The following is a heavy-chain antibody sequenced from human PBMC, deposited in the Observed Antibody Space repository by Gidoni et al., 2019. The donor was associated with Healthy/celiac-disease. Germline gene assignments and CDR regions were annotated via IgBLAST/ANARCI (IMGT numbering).Heavy chain of an antibody. V-gene: IGHV3-23*01. J-gene: IGHJ3*02. CDR1: GFTSSGYA. CDR2: ISGSGGST. Sequence: EVQLLESGGGLVQPGGSLRLSCAASGFTSSGYAMSWVRQAPGKGLEWVSAISGSGGSTYYADSVKGRFTISRDNSKNTLYLQMNSLRAEDTAVYYCAKRAFLPSITIFGENDAFDIWGQGTMVTVSS. D-gene: IGHD3-3*01. CDR3: AKRAFLPSITIFGENDAFDI.